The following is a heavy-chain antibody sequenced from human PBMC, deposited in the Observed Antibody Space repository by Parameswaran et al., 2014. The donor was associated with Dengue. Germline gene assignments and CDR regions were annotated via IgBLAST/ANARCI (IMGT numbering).Heavy chain of an antibody. J-gene: IGHJ4*02. Sequence: WVRQAPGQGLEWMGGIIPIFGTANYAQKFQGRVTITADESTSTAYMELSSLRSEDTAVYYCARQVAVGPLGRSYYYFDYWGQGTLVTVSS. CDR3: ARQVAVGPLGRSYYYFDY. D-gene: IGHD7-27*01. CDR2: IIPIFGTA. V-gene: IGHV1-69*01.